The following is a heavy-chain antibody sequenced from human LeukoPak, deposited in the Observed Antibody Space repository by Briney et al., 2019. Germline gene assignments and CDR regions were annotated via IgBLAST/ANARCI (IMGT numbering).Heavy chain of an antibody. Sequence: SETLSLTCTVSGYSISSGYYWGWIRQPPGKGLEWIGSIYHSGSTYYNPSLKSRVTISVDTSKNQFSLKLSSVTAADTAVYYCARDRQRGGGDGYWGQGTLVTVSS. CDR1: GYSISSGYY. J-gene: IGHJ4*02. CDR2: IYHSGST. CDR3: ARDRQRGGGDGY. D-gene: IGHD2-21*02. V-gene: IGHV4-38-2*02.